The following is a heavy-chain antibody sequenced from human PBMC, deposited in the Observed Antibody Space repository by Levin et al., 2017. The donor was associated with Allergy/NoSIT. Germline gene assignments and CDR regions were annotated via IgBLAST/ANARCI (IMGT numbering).Heavy chain of an antibody. CDR3: ARESRIAARQFVDWFDP. V-gene: IGHV1-46*01. CDR1: GYTFTSYY. CDR2: INPSGGST. D-gene: IGHD6-6*01. J-gene: IGHJ5*02. Sequence: VASVKVSCKASGYTFTSYYMHWVRQAPGQGLEWMGIINPSGGSTSYAQKFQGRVTMTRDTSTSTVYMELSSLRSEDTAVYYCARESRIAARQFVDWFDPWGQGTLVTVSS.